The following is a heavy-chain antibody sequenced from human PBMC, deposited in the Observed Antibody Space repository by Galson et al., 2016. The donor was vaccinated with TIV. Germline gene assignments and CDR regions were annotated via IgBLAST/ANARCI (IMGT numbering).Heavy chain of an antibody. CDR1: GFTFSSYA. J-gene: IGHJ6*02. D-gene: IGHD6-19*01. CDR3: AKVPSSGFSYYYGIDV. V-gene: IGHV3-23*01. CDR2: ITGGGGRS. Sequence: SLRLSCAASGFTFSSYALTWVRQAPGKGLEWVAAITGGGGRSYYADSVKGRFTISRDNSKKMLYLQLNSLRAEDTAVYYCAKVPSSGFSYYYGIDVWGQGTTVTVSS.